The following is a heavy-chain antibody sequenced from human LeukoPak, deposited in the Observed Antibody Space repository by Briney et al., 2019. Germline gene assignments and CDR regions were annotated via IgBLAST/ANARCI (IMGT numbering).Heavy chain of an antibody. CDR2: INSGDST. CDR3: ARVLYYFDY. J-gene: IGHJ4*02. V-gene: IGHV3-53*04. CDR1: GFTVSTEY. Sequence: GGSPRLSCAVSGFTVSTEYMGWVRQAPGKGLEWVSLINSGDSTSYADSVKGRFTISRHNSKNTLYLQMNGLRAEDTAVYYCARVLYYFDYWGQGTLVTVSS. D-gene: IGHD3-3*01.